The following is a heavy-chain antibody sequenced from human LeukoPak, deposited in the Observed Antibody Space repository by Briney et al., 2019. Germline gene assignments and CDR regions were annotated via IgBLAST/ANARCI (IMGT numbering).Heavy chain of an antibody. CDR1: GFTFSNYP. J-gene: IGHJ4*02. Sequence: GGSLRLSCAASGFTFSNYPMRWLRQAPGKGLEWVSAFGAGTGAITLYADSVKGRFTISRDISKNTLYLQMNSLRAEDTALYYCVKDRETTMWGFFHYWGQGTLVTVSS. CDR2: FGAGTGAIT. D-gene: IGHD3-10*02. V-gene: IGHV3-23*01. CDR3: VKDRETTMWGFFHY.